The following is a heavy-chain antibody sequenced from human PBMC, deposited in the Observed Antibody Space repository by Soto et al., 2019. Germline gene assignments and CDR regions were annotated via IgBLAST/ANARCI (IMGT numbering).Heavy chain of an antibody. V-gene: IGHV3-30*18. CDR1: GFTFSDYA. D-gene: IGHD6-19*01. CDR3: AKGGRQWLVTSDFNY. CDR2: VSHGGRNT. Sequence: VQLVESGGGVVQPGRSLRLSCAASGFTFSDYAMHWVRQAPGKGLEWVAVVSHGGRNTHYADSVKGRFTISRDSSKNTVSLEMTSPRAEDTAVYYCAKGGRQWLVTSDFNYWGQGALVTVSS. J-gene: IGHJ4*02.